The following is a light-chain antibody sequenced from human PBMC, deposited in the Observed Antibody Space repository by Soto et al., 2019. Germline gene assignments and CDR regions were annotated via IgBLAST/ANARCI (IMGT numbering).Light chain of an antibody. CDR1: QNINIY. CDR3: QQRYRSPYT. CDR2: GAS. J-gene: IGKJ2*01. V-gene: IGKV1-39*01. Sequence: IQLTQSPSSLSASVGDRVTVNCRASQNINIYLNWYQQKPGKAPTLLIYGASSLQSGVPSRFSGGGTRTDFTLTISSLQAEDVATSYCQQRYRSPYTYGPGTRLAL.